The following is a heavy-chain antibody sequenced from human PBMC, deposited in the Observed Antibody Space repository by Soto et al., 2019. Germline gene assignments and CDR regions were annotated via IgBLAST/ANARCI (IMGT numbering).Heavy chain of an antibody. J-gene: IGHJ6*02. D-gene: IGHD2-2*02. CDR1: GGSFSGYY. V-gene: IGHV4-34*01. CDR2: INHSGST. CDR3: ARESLVVPVAILDYYYYGMDV. Sequence: PSETLSLTCAVYGGSFSGYYWSWIRQPPGKGLEWIGEINHSGSTNYKPSLKSRVTISVDTSKTQFSLKLSSVTAADTAVDYCARESLVVPVAILDYYYYGMDVWGQGTTVTVSS.